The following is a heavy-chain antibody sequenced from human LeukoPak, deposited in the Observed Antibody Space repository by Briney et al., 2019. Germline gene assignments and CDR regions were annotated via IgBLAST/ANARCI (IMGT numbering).Heavy chain of an antibody. Sequence: GGSLRLSCAASGFTFSSYGMHWVRQAPGKGLEWVAVISYDVGKKYYADSVKGRFTISRDNSKNTLYLQMNSLRAEDTAVYYCAKATGYLLWGQGTLVTVSS. V-gene: IGHV3-30*18. CDR2: ISYDVGKK. J-gene: IGHJ4*02. D-gene: IGHD1-14*01. CDR1: GFTFSSYG. CDR3: AKATGYLL.